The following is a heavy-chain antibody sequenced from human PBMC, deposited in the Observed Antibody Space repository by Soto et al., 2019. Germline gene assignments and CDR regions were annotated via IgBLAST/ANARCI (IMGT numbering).Heavy chain of an antibody. Sequence: SETLSLTCTVSGGSISSGDYYWSWIRQPPGKGLEWIGYIYYSGSTYYNPSLKSRVTISVDTSKNQFSLKLSSVTAADTAVYYCASYCSGGSCGFDPWGQGTLVTVSS. CDR3: ASYCSGGSCGFDP. V-gene: IGHV4-30-4*01. J-gene: IGHJ5*02. D-gene: IGHD2-15*01. CDR2: IYYSGST. CDR1: GGSISSGDYY.